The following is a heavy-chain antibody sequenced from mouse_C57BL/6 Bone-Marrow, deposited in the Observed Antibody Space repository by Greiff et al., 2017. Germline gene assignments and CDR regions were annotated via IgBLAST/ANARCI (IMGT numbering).Heavy chain of an antibody. CDR3: ARHEIPYWYFDV. CDR2: ISSGGSYT. V-gene: IGHV5-6*01. Sequence: EVQLVESGGDLVKPGGSLKLSCAASGFTFSSYGMSWVRQTPDKRLEWVATISSGGSYTYYPDSVKGRFTISRDNAKNTLYLQMSSLKSEDTAMYYCARHEIPYWYFDVWGTGTTVTVSS. CDR1: GFTFSSYG. J-gene: IGHJ1*03.